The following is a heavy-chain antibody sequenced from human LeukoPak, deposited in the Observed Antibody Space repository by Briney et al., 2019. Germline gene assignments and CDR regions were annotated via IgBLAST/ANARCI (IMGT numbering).Heavy chain of an antibody. Sequence: GRSLRLSCAASGFTFSSYGMHWVRQAPGKGLEWVAVISYDGSNKYYADSVKGRFTISRDNSKNTLYLQMNSLRAEDTAVYYCARDFQGGPNDPWGQGTLVTVSS. V-gene: IGHV3-30*03. J-gene: IGHJ5*02. CDR1: GFTFSSYG. CDR3: ARDFQGGPNDP. CDR2: ISYDGSNK. D-gene: IGHD2-15*01.